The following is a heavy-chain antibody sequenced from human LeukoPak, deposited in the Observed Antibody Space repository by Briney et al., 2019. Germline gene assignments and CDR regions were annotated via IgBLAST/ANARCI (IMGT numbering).Heavy chain of an antibody. V-gene: IGHV4-39*07. CDR3: ARAEIRSWFDP. CDR2: IYYSGST. CDR1: GGSISSSSYY. D-gene: IGHD5-24*01. Sequence: SETLSLTCTISGGSISSSSYYWGWIRQPPGKGLEWIGSIYYSGSTYYNSSLKSRVTISVDTSKNQFSLKLSSVTAADTAVYYCARAEIRSWFDPWGQGTLVTVSS. J-gene: IGHJ5*02.